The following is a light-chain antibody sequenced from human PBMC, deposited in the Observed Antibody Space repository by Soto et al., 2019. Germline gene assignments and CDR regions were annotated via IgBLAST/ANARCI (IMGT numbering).Light chain of an antibody. J-gene: IGKJ1*01. CDR3: LQYNGYYRT. CDR1: QTISGW. Sequence: DIQITQSPSTLSASVGDTVTITCRASQTISGWLAWYQQRPGKAPNLLIFDASTLESGVPSRFSGSGSGTTFTLTISSXQSDDFATYYCLQYNGYYRTFGQGTKVDIK. V-gene: IGKV1-5*01. CDR2: DAS.